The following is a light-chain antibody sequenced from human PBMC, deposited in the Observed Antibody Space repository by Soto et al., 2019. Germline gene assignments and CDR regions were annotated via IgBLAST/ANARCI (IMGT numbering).Light chain of an antibody. CDR3: AAWDDSVNGPV. CDR1: NSNIGGTT. Sequence: QSVLTQPPSASGTPGQRVTISCSGSNSNIGGTTVNWYQQLPGTAPKLLLYTNNQRPPGVPDRFSGSKSGTSAALAISGLQSEDEADYYRAAWDDSVNGPVFGGGTKLTVL. V-gene: IGLV1-44*01. CDR2: TNN. J-gene: IGLJ3*02.